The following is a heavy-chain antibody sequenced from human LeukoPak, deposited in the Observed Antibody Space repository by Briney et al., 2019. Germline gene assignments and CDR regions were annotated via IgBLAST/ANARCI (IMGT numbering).Heavy chain of an antibody. J-gene: IGHJ4*02. CDR1: GGSISSYY. V-gene: IGHV4-4*09. CDR2: IYTSGST. Sequence: PSETLSLTCTVSGGSISSYYWSWIRQPPGKGLEWIGYIYTSGSTNYNPSLKSRVTISVDTSKNQFSLKLSFVTAADTAVYYCARQLPTEHFDYWGQGTLVTASS. D-gene: IGHD6-6*01. CDR3: ARQLPTEHFDY.